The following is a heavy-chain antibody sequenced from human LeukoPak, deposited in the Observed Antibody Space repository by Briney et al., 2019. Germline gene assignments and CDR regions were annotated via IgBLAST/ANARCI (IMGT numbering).Heavy chain of an antibody. CDR2: ISIGGDTT. CDR1: GFTFSSHG. D-gene: IGHD4-17*01. CDR3: AKEIRPNDC. V-gene: IGHV3-23*01. J-gene: IGHJ4*02. Sequence: GGSLRLSCAASGFTFSSHGMCWVRQAPGRGLEWVSSISIGGDTTYSDSVKGRFTISRDNSKNTLYLQLDSLRAEDRDIYYCAKEIRPNDCWGQGTLVTVSS.